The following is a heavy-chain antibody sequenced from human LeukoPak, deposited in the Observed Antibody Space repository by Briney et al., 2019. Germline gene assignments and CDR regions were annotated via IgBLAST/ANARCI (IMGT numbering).Heavy chain of an antibody. CDR3: ARDWAHAPFDM. Sequence: SETLSLTCAVSGYPISGGFDWGWIRQTPGKGLEWIASIHFSGTTYYNPSLKSRVTISIDTSKDQFFLNLSSVTAADTALYYCARDWAHAPFDMWGQGTMVTVSS. CDR2: IHFSGTT. V-gene: IGHV4-38-2*02. J-gene: IGHJ3*02. CDR1: GYPISGGFD. D-gene: IGHD7-27*01.